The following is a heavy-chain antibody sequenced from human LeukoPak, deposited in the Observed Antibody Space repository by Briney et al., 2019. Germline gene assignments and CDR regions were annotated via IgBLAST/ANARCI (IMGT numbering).Heavy chain of an antibody. CDR2: IYYSGST. V-gene: IGHV4-39*07. CDR1: GGSIISSNYY. CDR3: ATETGEEYMDV. Sequence: TSETLSLTRTVSGGSIISSNYYWGWIRQPPGKGLEWIGSIYYSGSTYYNPSLKSRVTISVDTSKNQFSLKLSSVTAADTAVYYCATETGEEYMDVWGKGTTVTVSS. D-gene: IGHD3-10*01. J-gene: IGHJ6*03.